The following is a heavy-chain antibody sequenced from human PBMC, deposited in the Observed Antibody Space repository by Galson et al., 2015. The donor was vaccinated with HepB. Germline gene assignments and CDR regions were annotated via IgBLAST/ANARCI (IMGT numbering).Heavy chain of an antibody. D-gene: IGHD1-26*01. CDR3: ARDQSFIVGATTSGYYYGMDV. CDR2: TYYRSKWYN. J-gene: IGHJ6*02. Sequence: CAISGDSVSSNSAAWNWIRQSPSGGLEWLGRTYYRSKWYNDYAVSVKSRITINPDTSKNQFSLQLNSVTPEDTAVYYCARDQSFIVGATTSGYYYGMDVWGQGTTVTVSS. CDR1: GDSVSSNSAA. V-gene: IGHV6-1*01.